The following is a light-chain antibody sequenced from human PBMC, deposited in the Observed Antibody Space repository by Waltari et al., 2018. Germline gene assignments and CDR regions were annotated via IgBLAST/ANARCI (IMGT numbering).Light chain of an antibody. CDR2: GAS. Sequence: EIVLTQSPGTLSVSPGERVTVSCRASQTITGSWLTWYHQKPGQAPRLLIYGASNRAPGIPDRFSGSGSETDFTLTISSLEPEDSAVYYCQQYDGSVVTFGGGTKVEIK. V-gene: IGKV3-20*01. CDR1: QTITGSW. J-gene: IGKJ4*01. CDR3: QQYDGSVVT.